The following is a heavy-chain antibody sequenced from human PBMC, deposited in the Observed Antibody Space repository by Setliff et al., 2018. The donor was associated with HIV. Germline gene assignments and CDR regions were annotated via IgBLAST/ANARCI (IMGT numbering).Heavy chain of an antibody. J-gene: IGHJ6*04. CDR3: ARGKGVVGVVITGGLDV. V-gene: IGHV1-8*01. CDR1: GRTFTNVA. D-gene: IGHD3-10*01. Sequence: VASVKVSCKASGRTFTNVAIHWLRRATGQGLEWMGWMNPNTGVSGYALKFQARVTMTRDTSISTAYMELSSLTSEDTAVYYCARGKGVVGVVITGGLDVWGKGTTVTVSS. CDR2: MNPNTGVS.